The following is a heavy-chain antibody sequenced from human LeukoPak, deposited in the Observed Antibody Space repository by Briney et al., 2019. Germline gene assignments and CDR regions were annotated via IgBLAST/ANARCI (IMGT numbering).Heavy chain of an antibody. V-gene: IGHV1-69*01. Sequence: SVKVSCKASGGTFSSYAISWVRQAPGQGLEWMGGIIPIFGTANYAQKFQGRVTITADESTSTAYMELSSLRSEDTAVYYCAGARYELERRSYNWFDPWGQGTLVTVSS. D-gene: IGHD1-1*01. CDR1: GGTFSSYA. CDR3: AGARYELERRSYNWFDP. J-gene: IGHJ5*02. CDR2: IIPIFGTA.